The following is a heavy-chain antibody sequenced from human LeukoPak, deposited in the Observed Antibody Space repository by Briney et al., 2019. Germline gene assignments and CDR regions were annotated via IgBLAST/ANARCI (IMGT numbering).Heavy chain of an antibody. CDR3: ASYYYGSGDDY. J-gene: IGHJ4*02. V-gene: IGHV4-34*01. Sequence: SETLSLTCTVSGGSISSYYWSWIRQPAGKGLEWIGEINHSGSTNYNPSLKSRVTISVDTSKNQFSLKLSSVTAADTAVYYCASYYYGSGDDYWGQGTLVTVSS. D-gene: IGHD3-10*01. CDR2: INHSGST. CDR1: GGSISSYY.